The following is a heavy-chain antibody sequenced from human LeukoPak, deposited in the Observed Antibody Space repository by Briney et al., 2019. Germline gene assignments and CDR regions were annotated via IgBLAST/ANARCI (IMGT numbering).Heavy chain of an antibody. V-gene: IGHV1-18*01. CDR2: ISAYNGNT. CDR3: AARYDYGDVDAFDI. Sequence: ASVKVSCKASGYTFTSYGISWVRQAPGQGLEWMGWISAYNGNTNYAQKLQGRVTMTTDTSTSTVYMELSSLRSEDTAVYYCAARYDYGDVDAFDIWGQGTMVTVSS. D-gene: IGHD4-17*01. CDR1: GYTFTSYG. J-gene: IGHJ3*02.